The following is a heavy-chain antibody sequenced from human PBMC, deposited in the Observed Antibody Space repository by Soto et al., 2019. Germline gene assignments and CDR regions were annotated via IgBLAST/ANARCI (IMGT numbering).Heavy chain of an antibody. CDR2: IYTSGST. D-gene: IGHD6-19*01. CDR3: ARDIWDSSGWYVPGGPFQH. V-gene: IGHV4-4*07. CDR1: GGSISSYY. J-gene: IGHJ1*01. Sequence: SETLSLTCTVSGGSISSYYWSWIRQPAGKGLEWIGRIYTSGSTNYNPSLKSRVTLSVDTSKNQFSLKLSSVTAADTAVYYCARDIWDSSGWYVPGGPFQHWGQAPWSPSPQ.